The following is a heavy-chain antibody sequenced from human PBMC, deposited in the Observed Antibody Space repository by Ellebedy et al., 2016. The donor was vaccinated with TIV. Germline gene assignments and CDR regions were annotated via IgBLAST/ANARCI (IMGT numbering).Heavy chain of an antibody. V-gene: IGHV3-7*03. CDR1: GFTFSSYW. Sequence: GESLKISCAASGFTFSSYWMSCVRQVRQAPWKGLEWVANIKLDGSEKSYVDSVKGRFTIHRDKAKNSLYLQMNSLRAEDTAVYYCASGHRGISFGIWGQGTMVTVSS. CDR2: IKLDGSEK. CDR3: ASGHRGISFGI. D-gene: IGHD3-16*01. J-gene: IGHJ3*02.